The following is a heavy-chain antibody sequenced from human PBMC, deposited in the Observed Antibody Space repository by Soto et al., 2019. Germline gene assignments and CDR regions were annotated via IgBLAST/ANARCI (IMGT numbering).Heavy chain of an antibody. J-gene: IGHJ6*02. CDR3: TTGSVEGV. D-gene: IGHD2-15*01. Sequence: EVQLVESGGGLVKPGGSLRLSCAASGFAFSSAWMNWVRQAPGKGLEWVGRIKTNSEGGTTDYAAPVQGRFTLSRDDSRNMLSLQMNSLKTDDTAVYYCTTGSVEGVWGQGATVTVSS. V-gene: IGHV3-15*07. CDR2: IKTNSEGGTT. CDR1: GFAFSSAW.